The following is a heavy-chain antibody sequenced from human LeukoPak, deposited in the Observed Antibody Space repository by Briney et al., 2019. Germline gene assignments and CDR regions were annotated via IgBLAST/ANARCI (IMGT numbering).Heavy chain of an antibody. D-gene: IGHD3-22*01. J-gene: IGHJ4*02. V-gene: IGHV3-15*01. CDR1: GFTFSSYA. CDR2: IKSKTDGGTT. Sequence: GGSLRLSCAASGFTFSSYAMSWVRQAPGKGLEWVGRIKSKTDGGTTDYAAPVKGRFTISRDDSKNTLYLQMNSLKTEDTAVYYCTTDYYDSSGYSLALDYWGQGTLVTVSS. CDR3: TTDYYDSSGYSLALDY.